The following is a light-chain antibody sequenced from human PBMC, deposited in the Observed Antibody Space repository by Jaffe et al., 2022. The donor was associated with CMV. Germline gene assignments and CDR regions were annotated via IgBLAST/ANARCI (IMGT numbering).Light chain of an antibody. Sequence: QSVLTQPPSVSGAPGQRVTISCTGNSSNIGAGYDVHWYQLLPGTAPKLLIYGNTHRPSGVPDRFSGSKSGTSASLAISGLQPEDEADYYCQSYDTSLSGLFGGGTKLTVL. CDR2: GNT. V-gene: IGLV1-40*01. J-gene: IGLJ2*01. CDR3: QSYDTSLSGL. CDR1: SSNIGAGYD.